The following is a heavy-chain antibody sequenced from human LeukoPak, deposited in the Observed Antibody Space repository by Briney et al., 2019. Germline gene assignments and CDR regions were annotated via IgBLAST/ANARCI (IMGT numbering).Heavy chain of an antibody. D-gene: IGHD6-6*01. J-gene: IGHJ4*02. Sequence: SETPSLTCTVSGGSISSYYWSWIRQPAGKGLEWIGRMYTSGETNYNPSLKSRATISLDTSKNQISLRLSSVTAADTAVYYCAAGSQSAALIKWGQGTLVTVSS. CDR3: AAGSQSAALIK. CDR2: MYTSGET. CDR1: GGSISSYY. V-gene: IGHV4-4*07.